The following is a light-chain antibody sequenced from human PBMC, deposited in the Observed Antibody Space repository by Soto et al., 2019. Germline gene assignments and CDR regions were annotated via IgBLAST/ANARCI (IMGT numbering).Light chain of an antibody. CDR1: QSVSND. V-gene: IGKV3-20*01. J-gene: IGKJ1*01. Sequence: EIVMTQSPATLSVSPGERGTLSCRASQSVSNDLAWYQQKPGQAPRLVIYAASSRATGVPDRFSGSGSGTDFTLTISRLEPEDFAVYYCQQYAKAPLTFGQGTKVDI. CDR2: AAS. CDR3: QQYAKAPLT.